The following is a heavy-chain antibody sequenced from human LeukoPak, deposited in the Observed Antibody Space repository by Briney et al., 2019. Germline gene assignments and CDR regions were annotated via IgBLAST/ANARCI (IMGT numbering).Heavy chain of an antibody. D-gene: IGHD1-26*01. Sequence: RASVKVSCKASGGTFSSHGISWVRQAPGQGLEWMGWISVYNAKTNYAQKLQGRVTMTTDTSTSTAYMELRSLRSDDTAVYYCARAGWWGLPRSAFDIWGQGTMVTVSS. J-gene: IGHJ3*02. V-gene: IGHV1-18*01. CDR3: ARAGWWGLPRSAFDI. CDR1: GGTFSSHG. CDR2: ISVYNAKT.